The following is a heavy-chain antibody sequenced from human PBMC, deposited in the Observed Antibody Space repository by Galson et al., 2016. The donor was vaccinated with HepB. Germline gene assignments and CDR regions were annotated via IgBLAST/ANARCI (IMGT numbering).Heavy chain of an antibody. D-gene: IGHD3-3*01. CDR3: ARDRGAAWVQVFLDF. CDR1: GFHFRSYA. Sequence: SLRLSCAASGFHFRSYAMHWVRQAPGTGLEWVALISNDDNIKTSITPPKGRFSISRDNSRNTVHLQMNSLRAEDTGVYYCARDRGAAWVQVFLDFWGHGTVVTVSS. J-gene: IGHJ4*01. V-gene: IGHV3-30*04. CDR2: ISNDDNIK.